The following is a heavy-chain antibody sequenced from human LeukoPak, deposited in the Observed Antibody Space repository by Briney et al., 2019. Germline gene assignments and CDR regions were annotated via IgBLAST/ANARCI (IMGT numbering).Heavy chain of an antibody. CDR1: GGSISSGGYS. V-gene: IGHV4-30-2*01. D-gene: IGHD3-10*01. J-gene: IGHJ5*02. CDR3: ARYRYYYGSGTSPDWFDP. CDR2: IYHSGST. Sequence: PSETLSLTCAGSGGSISSGGYSWSWIRQPPGKGLEWIGYIYHSGSTYYNPSLKSRVTISVDRSKNQFSLKLSSVTAADTAVYYCARYRYYYGSGTSPDWFDPWGQGTLVTVSS.